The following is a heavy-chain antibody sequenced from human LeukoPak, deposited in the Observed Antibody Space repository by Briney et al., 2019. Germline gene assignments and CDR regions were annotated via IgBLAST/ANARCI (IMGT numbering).Heavy chain of an antibody. D-gene: IGHD3-10*01. J-gene: IGHJ4*02. CDR1: GGSISSYY. CDR3: ARREVRGVIGRQIDY. Sequence: PSETLSLTCTVSGGSISSYYWSWIRQPPGKGLEWIGSIYYSGSTYYNPSLKSRVTISVDTSKNQFSLKLSSVTAADTAVYCCARREVRGVIGRQIDYWGQGTLVTVSS. CDR2: IYYSGST. V-gene: IGHV4-59*05.